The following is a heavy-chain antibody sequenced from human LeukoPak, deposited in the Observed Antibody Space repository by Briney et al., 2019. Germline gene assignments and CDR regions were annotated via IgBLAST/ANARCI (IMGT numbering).Heavy chain of an antibody. D-gene: IGHD2-15*01. CDR1: GFTFSGSA. V-gene: IGHV3-73*01. J-gene: IGHJ3*02. CDR2: IRSKANGYAT. Sequence: PGGSLRLSCAASGFTFSGSAMHWVRQASGKGLEWVGRIRSKANGYATAYAASVKGRFTISRDDSKNTAYLQMNSLKTEDTAVYYCTRVRRGGPDAFDIWGQGTMVTVSS. CDR3: TRVRRGGPDAFDI.